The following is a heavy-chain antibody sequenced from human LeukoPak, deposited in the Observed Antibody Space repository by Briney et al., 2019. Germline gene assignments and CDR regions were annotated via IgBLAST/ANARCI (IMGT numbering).Heavy chain of an antibody. V-gene: IGHV1-69*05. Sequence: ASVKVSCKASGGTFSSYAISWVRQAPGQGLEWMGGIIPIFGTANYAQKFQGRVTITTDESTSTAYMELSSLRSEDTAVYYCASGGWELLEFNAFDIWGQGTMVTVSS. CDR2: IIPIFGTA. J-gene: IGHJ3*02. D-gene: IGHD1-26*01. CDR1: GGTFSSYA. CDR3: ASGGWELLEFNAFDI.